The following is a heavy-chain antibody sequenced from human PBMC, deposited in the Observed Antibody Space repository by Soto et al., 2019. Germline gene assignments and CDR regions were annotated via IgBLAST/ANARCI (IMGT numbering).Heavy chain of an antibody. V-gene: IGHV3-74*01. CDR3: TRSITGFSYADS. Sequence: GGSLRLSCAASGFTFSTYWMHWVRQAPGKGLVWVSRINGDGSDTVYADSVKGRFTISRDNAKNTLYLQMNSLRAEDTVVYYCTRSITGFSYADSWGRGTLVTVSS. CDR2: INGDGSDT. CDR1: GFTFSTYW. J-gene: IGHJ4*02. D-gene: IGHD2-2*01.